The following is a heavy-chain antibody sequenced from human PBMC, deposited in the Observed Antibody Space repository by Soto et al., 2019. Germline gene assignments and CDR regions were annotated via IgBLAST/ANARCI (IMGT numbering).Heavy chain of an antibody. CDR3: TSDTFGARDY. D-gene: IGHD2-15*01. V-gene: IGHV3-74*01. J-gene: IGHJ4*02. CDR2: SNPEETTT. CDR1: GFTFSTYW. Sequence: PGGSLRLSCAASGFTFSTYWMHWFRQAPGKGLVWVSRSNPEETTTNYADSVKGRFTISRDNAKNTLYLQMNSLRAEDTAVYYCTSDTFGARDYWGQGTLVTVSS.